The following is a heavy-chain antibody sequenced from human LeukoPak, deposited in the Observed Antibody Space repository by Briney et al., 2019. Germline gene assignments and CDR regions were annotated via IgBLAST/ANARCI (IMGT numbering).Heavy chain of an antibody. D-gene: IGHD6-19*01. Sequence: VASVKVSCKTSGYTFTGYYMHWVRQAPGQGLEWMGRINPNSGGTNYAQKFQGRVTMTRDTSISTAYMELSRLRSADTAVYYCAFEVLSSGWVSWGQGTLVTVSS. V-gene: IGHV1-2*06. CDR3: AFEVLSSGWVS. CDR2: INPNSGGT. CDR1: GYTFTGYY. J-gene: IGHJ5*02.